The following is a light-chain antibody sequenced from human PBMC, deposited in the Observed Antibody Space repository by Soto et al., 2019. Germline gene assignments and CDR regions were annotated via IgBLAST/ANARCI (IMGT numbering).Light chain of an antibody. CDR1: SSNIGAGYD. Sequence: QSVLTQSPPVSGAPGQRVTISCTGSSSNIGAGYDVHWYQQFPGTAPKLLIYANTNRPSGVPDRFSGSKSGTSASLAITGLQPEDEADYYCQSYDSSLKNSVFGGGTKLIVL. V-gene: IGLV1-40*01. J-gene: IGLJ3*02. CDR3: QSYDSSLKNSV. CDR2: ANT.